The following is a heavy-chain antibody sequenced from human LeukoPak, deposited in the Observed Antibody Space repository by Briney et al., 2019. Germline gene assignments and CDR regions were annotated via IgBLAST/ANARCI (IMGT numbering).Heavy chain of an antibody. J-gene: IGHJ4*02. CDR1: GGSFSGYY. CDR3: ANYLTATFDY. D-gene: IGHD6-25*01. Sequence: PSETLSLTCAVYGGSFSGYYWSWIRQPPGKGLEWIGEINHSGSTNYNPSLKSRVTISVDTSKNQFSLKLSSVTAADTAVYYCANYLTATFDYWGQGTLVTVSS. CDR2: INHSGST. V-gene: IGHV4-34*01.